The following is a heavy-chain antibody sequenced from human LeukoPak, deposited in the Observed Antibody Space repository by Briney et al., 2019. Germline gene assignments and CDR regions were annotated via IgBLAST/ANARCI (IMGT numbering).Heavy chain of an antibody. Sequence: PGGSLRLSCAASGFTVSSNYMSWVRQAPGKGLEWVSSISSSSSYIYYADSVKGRFTISRDNAKNSLYLQMNSLGAEDTAVYYCARDQGYYYGSGSNFDYWGQGTLVTVSS. CDR2: ISSSSSYI. CDR3: ARDQGYYYGSGSNFDY. CDR1: GFTVSSNY. V-gene: IGHV3-21*01. J-gene: IGHJ4*02. D-gene: IGHD3-10*01.